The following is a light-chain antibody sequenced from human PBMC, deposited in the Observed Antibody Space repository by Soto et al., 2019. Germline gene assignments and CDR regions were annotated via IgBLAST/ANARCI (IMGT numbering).Light chain of an antibody. J-gene: IGKJ2*01. V-gene: IGKV3-11*01. Sequence: EIVLTQSPATLSLSPGERATLSCRASQSVSSYSAWYQQKPGQAPRLLIYDASNRATGIPARFSGSGSGTDFALTISSLEPEDFAVYYWQQRSNLPLYSFGQGTKLEIK. CDR1: QSVSSY. CDR3: QQRSNLPLYS. CDR2: DAS.